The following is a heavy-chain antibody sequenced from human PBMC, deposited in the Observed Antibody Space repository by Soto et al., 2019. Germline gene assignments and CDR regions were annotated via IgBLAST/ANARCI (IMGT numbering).Heavy chain of an antibody. D-gene: IGHD3-22*01. CDR3: ARTYDSSGYYSYYYYYGMDV. J-gene: IGHJ6*02. Sequence: GASVKVSCKASGYTFASYDRSWVRQAPGQGLEWMGWISAYNGNTNYAQKLQGRVTMTTDTSTSTAYMELRSLRSDDTAVYYCARTYDSSGYYSYYYYYGMDVWGQGTTVTVSS. CDR1: GYTFASYD. CDR2: ISAYNGNT. V-gene: IGHV1-18*01.